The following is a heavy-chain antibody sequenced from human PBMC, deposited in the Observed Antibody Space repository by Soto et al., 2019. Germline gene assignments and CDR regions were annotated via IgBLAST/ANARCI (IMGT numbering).Heavy chain of an antibody. CDR3: AKDGTHLWSKQYYFDS. V-gene: IGHV3-30*18. CDR1: GFTFSSYT. Sequence: GGSLRLSCAASGFTFSSYTMHWVRQAPGRGLEWVAIILYDESDQYYSDSVKGRFTISRDNSKNTLYLQMHSLTTEDTAVYYCAKDGTHLWSKQYYFDSWGQGALVTVSS. D-gene: IGHD1-26*01. CDR2: ILYDESDQ. J-gene: IGHJ4*02.